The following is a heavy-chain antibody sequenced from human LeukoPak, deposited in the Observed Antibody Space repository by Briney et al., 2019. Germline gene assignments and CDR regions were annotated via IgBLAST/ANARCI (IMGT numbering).Heavy chain of an antibody. J-gene: IGHJ4*02. V-gene: IGHV3-30*18. CDR1: GFTFSSYG. D-gene: IGHD2-2*02. CDR2: ISYDGSNK. Sequence: GGSLRLSCAASGFTFSSYGMHWVRQAPGKGLEWVAVISYDGSNKYYADSVKGRVTISRDNSKNTLYLQMNSLRAEDTAVYYCAKDGCSSTSCYNFDYWGQGTLVTVSS. CDR3: AKDGCSSTSCYNFDY.